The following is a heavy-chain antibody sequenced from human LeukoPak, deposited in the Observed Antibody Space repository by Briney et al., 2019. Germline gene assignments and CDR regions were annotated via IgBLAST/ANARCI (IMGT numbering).Heavy chain of an antibody. Sequence: PSETLSLTCTVSGDFISSSSYYWGWIRQPPGKGLEWIGSMYYSGSTNYNPSLKSRVTISVDTSKNQFSLKLSSVTAADTAVYYCARWYGSGSYYLYYFDYWGQGTLVTVSS. CDR1: GDFISSSSYY. J-gene: IGHJ4*02. V-gene: IGHV4-39*07. D-gene: IGHD3-10*01. CDR2: MYYSGST. CDR3: ARWYGSGSYYLYYFDY.